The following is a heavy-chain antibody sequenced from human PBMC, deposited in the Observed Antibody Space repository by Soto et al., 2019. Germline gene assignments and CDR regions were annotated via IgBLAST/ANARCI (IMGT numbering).Heavy chain of an antibody. CDR1: GYTFTSYG. D-gene: IGHD6-19*01. J-gene: IGHJ5*02. V-gene: IGHV1-18*01. Sequence: ASVKVSCKASGYTFTSYGISWVRQAPGQGLEWMGWISAYNGNTNYAQKLQGRVTMTTDTSTSTAYMELRSLRSDDTAVYYCARDVGGSGWSDWFDPWGQGTLVTVSS. CDR2: ISAYNGNT. CDR3: ARDVGGSGWSDWFDP.